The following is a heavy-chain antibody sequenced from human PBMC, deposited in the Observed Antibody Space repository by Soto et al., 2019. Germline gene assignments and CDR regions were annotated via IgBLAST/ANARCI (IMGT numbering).Heavy chain of an antibody. CDR1: GGCISSYY. CDR3: ARVWGGAFDI. V-gene: IGHV4-59*01. D-gene: IGHD3-10*01. J-gene: IGHJ3*02. CDR2: IYYSGST. Sequence: QVQLQESGPGLVKPSETLSLTCTVSGGCISSYYWSWIRQPPGKGLEWIGYIYYSGSTNYNPSLKSRVTISVDTSKNQFSLKLSSVTAADTDVYYCARVWGGAFDIWGQGTMVTVSS.